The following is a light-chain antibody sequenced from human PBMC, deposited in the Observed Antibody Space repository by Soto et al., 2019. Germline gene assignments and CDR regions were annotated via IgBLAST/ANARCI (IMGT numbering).Light chain of an antibody. V-gene: IGLV1-40*01. Sequence: QPVLTQPPSVSGAPGQRVTISCTGSRSNIGAAYDVHWYQQVPGTAPKLLIYANTNRPSGVPDRFSGSKSGTSASLTITGLQAEDEADYHCQSYDTRLNAVVFGGGTQLTVL. J-gene: IGLJ2*01. CDR2: ANT. CDR3: QSYDTRLNAVV. CDR1: RSNIGAAYD.